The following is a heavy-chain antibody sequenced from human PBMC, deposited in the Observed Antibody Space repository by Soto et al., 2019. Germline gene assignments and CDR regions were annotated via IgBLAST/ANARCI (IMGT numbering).Heavy chain of an antibody. CDR1: GGSISSGDYY. D-gene: IGHD3-9*01. V-gene: IGHV4-30-4*01. CDR2: IYYSGST. J-gene: IGHJ4*02. Sequence: QVQLQESGPGLVKPSQTLSLTCTVSGGSISSGDYYWSWIRQPPGKGLEWIGYIYYSGSTYYNPSLKSRVTISVDPSKIQFSLKLSSVTAADTAVYYCARAFDILTRYYFDYWGQGTLVTVSS. CDR3: ARAFDILTRYYFDY.